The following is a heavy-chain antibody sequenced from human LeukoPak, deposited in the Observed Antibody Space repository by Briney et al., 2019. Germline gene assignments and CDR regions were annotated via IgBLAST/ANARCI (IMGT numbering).Heavy chain of an antibody. D-gene: IGHD2-2*01. Sequence: GGSLRLSCAASGFTFSSYAMSWVRQAPGKGLEWVTAISGSGGSTYYADSVKGRFTISRDNSKNTLYLQMNSLRAEDTAVYYCAKYFVVVPAPADYWGQGTLVTVSS. J-gene: IGHJ4*02. CDR1: GFTFSSYA. CDR3: AKYFVVVPAPADY. CDR2: ISGSGGST. V-gene: IGHV3-23*01.